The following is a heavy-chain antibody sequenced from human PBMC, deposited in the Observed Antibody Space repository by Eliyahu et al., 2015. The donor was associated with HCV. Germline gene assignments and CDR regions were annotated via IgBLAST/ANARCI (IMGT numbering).Heavy chain of an antibody. CDR1: GGTFSSYA. CDR3: ARDWEGDYGGNSVLDY. V-gene: IGHV1-69*04. Sequence: QVQLVQSGAEVKKPGSSVKVSCKASGGTFSSYAISWVRQAPGQGLEWMGRIIPILGIANYAQKFQGRVTITADKSTSTAYMELSSLRSEDTAVYYCARDWEGDYGGNSVLDYWGQGTLVTVSS. CDR2: IIPILGIA. J-gene: IGHJ4*02. D-gene: IGHD4-23*01.